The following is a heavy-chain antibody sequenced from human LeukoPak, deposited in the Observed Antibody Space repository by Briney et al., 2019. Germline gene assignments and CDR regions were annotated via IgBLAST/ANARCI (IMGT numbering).Heavy chain of an antibody. Sequence: SETLSLTCTVPAGSISSSRYYWGWIRQPPGKGLDWIGTIYYSGNTYYNPSLKSRVTISVDTSKNQFSLKLSSVTPADTAVYYCARHWVYSSSHFDYWVQGTLVTVSS. D-gene: IGHD6-6*01. CDR2: IYYSGNT. CDR3: ARHWVYSSSHFDY. V-gene: IGHV4-39*01. J-gene: IGHJ4*02. CDR1: AGSISSSRYY.